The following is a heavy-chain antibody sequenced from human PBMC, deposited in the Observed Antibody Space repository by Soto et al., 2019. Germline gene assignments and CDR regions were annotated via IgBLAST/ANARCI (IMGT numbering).Heavy chain of an antibody. V-gene: IGHV1-46*01. CDR2: INPSGGST. CDR3: ARRARDCTNGVCSAYGMDV. CDR1: GYTFTSYY. Sequence: QVQLVQSGAEVKKPGASVKVSCKASGYTFTSYYMHWVRQAPGQGLEWMGIINPSGGSTSYAQKFQGRVTMTRDTTTSTVYMELSSLRSEDTAVYYCARRARDCTNGVCSAYGMDVWGQGTTVTVSS. J-gene: IGHJ6*02. D-gene: IGHD2-8*01.